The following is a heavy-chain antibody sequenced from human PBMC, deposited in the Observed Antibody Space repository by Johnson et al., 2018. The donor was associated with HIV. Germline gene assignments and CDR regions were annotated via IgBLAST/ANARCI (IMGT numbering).Heavy chain of an antibody. Sequence: VQLVESGGGVVQPGRSLKLSCTASGFTFNRHDIHWVRQAPGKGLEWVSVIYSGGSTYYADSVKGRFTISRDNSKNTLYLQINSLRAEDTAVYYCASATVMATLSLGPWSPFDIWGQGTMVTVSS. CDR1: GFTFNRHD. CDR2: IYSGGST. CDR3: ASATVMATLSLGPWSPFDI. D-gene: IGHD5-24*01. V-gene: IGHV3-66*01. J-gene: IGHJ3*02.